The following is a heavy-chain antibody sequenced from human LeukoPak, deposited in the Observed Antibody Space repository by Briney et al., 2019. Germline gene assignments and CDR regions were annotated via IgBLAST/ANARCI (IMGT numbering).Heavy chain of an antibody. V-gene: IGHV3-53*01. Sequence: PGGSLRLSCAASGFTVSSNHMSWVRQAPGKGLEWVSVIYSGGSTDYADSVKGRLTISRGNLKNTLYLQMNSLRAEDTAVYYCARGPAGYNWGQGTLVTSSS. CDR3: ARGPAGYN. CDR2: IYSGGST. J-gene: IGHJ4*02. CDR1: GFTVSSNH. D-gene: IGHD1-1*01.